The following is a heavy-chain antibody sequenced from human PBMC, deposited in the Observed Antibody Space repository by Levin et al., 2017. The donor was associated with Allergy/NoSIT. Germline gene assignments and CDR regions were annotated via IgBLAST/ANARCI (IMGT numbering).Heavy chain of an antibody. J-gene: IGHJ4*02. CDR1: GGSIKNPAYY. CDR3: ATFYIKDVGTWRSFDY. CDR2: IYYSGSA. Sequence: KAGGSLRLSCTVSGGSIKNPAYYWSWIRQPPGKGLEWIGYIYYSGSAHYNPSLKSRLTISVDTSKNQFSLYLSSVTAADTAVYYCATFYIKDVGTWRSFDYWGQGTLVAVSS. D-gene: IGHD1-1*01. V-gene: IGHV4-61*08.